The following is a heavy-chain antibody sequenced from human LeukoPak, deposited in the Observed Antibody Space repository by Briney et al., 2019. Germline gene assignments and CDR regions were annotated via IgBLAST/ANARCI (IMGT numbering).Heavy chain of an antibody. D-gene: IGHD2-2*01. V-gene: IGHV3-30*02. Sequence: PGGSLRLSCAASGFTFSSYSMNWVRQAPGKGLEWVAFIRYDGSNKYYADSVKGRFTISRDNSKNTLYLQMNSLRAEDTAVYYCAKGPPGYCSSTSCARNYYYYMDVWGKGTTVTVSS. CDR2: IRYDGSNK. CDR3: AKGPPGYCSSTSCARNYYYYMDV. CDR1: GFTFSSYS. J-gene: IGHJ6*03.